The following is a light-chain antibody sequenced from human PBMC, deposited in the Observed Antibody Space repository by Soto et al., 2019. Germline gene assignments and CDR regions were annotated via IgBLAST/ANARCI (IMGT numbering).Light chain of an antibody. Sequence: ESELTQSPGILSLSPGERASLSCGASQSISSSFLAWYQQKPGQAPRLLIYGASSRATGIPDRFSGTGSETDFTLTISRLEPEDFAVYYCQQYGSSPWTFGQGTMVDIK. J-gene: IGKJ1*01. CDR1: QSISSSF. CDR2: GAS. CDR3: QQYGSSPWT. V-gene: IGKV3-20*01.